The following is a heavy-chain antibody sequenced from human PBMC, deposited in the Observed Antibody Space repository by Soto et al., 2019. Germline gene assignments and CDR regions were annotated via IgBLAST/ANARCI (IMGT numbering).Heavy chain of an antibody. CDR2: INPSGGST. CDR1: GYTFNSYY. D-gene: IGHD3-10*01. Sequence: ASVKVSCKASGYTFNSYYMHWVRQAPGQGLEWMGIINPSGGSTSYAQKFQGRVTMTRDTSTSTVYMELSSLRSEDTAVYYCAREGTYYYGSGSYYGLDYWGQGTLVTVSS. CDR3: AREGTYYYGSGSYYGLDY. J-gene: IGHJ4*02. V-gene: IGHV1-46*02.